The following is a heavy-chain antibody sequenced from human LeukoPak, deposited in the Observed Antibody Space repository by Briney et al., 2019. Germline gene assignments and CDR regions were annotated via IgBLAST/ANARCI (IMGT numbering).Heavy chain of an antibody. J-gene: IGHJ4*02. D-gene: IGHD6-13*01. Sequence: GGSLRLSCAASGFTFNTYTMNWVRQAPGKGLEWVSYISGSSGIIDYADSVRGRFTISRDNAKNSLYLQMNSLRAEDTAVYYCARDSSSSWYYYFDYWGQGTLVTVSS. CDR1: GFTFNTYT. V-gene: IGHV3-48*01. CDR2: ISGSSGII. CDR3: ARDSSSSWYYYFDY.